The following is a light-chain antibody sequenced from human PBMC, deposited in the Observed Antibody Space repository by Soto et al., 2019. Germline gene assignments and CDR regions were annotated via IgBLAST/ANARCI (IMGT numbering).Light chain of an antibody. CDR2: SNN. CDR3: ATWDDSLNGYV. CDR1: SSNVGSNA. J-gene: IGLJ1*01. Sequence: QSVLTQPPGSSEAPGQRFTISCSGSSSNVGSNAVNWYQQLPGTAPTLLIYSNNERLSGVPDRFSGSKSGTSASLAISGLQSEDEADYYCATWDDSLNGYVFGTGTKVTVL. V-gene: IGLV1-44*01.